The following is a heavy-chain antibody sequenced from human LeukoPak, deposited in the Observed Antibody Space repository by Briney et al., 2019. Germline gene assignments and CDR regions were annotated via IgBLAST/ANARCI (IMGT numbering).Heavy chain of an antibody. Sequence: PSETLSLTCTVSGGSISSYYWSWIRQPPGKGLEWIGYMSYSGNTNYNPSLKSRVTISVDTSKNQFSLKLSSVTAADTAVYYCARQRGSGCDFDYWGQGTLVTVSS. CDR2: MSYSGNT. J-gene: IGHJ4*02. CDR1: GGSISSYY. D-gene: IGHD6-19*01. CDR3: ARQRGSGCDFDY. V-gene: IGHV4-59*08.